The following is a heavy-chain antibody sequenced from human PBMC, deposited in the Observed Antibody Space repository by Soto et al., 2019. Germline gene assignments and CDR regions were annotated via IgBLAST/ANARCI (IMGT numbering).Heavy chain of an antibody. D-gene: IGHD3-22*01. V-gene: IGHV1-18*04. CDR2: ISAYNGNT. CDR3: ARYYYDSSGNYGMDV. CDR1: GYTFTSYG. J-gene: IGHJ6*02. Sequence: ASVKVSCKASGYTFTSYGISWGRQAPGQGLEWMGWISAYNGNTNYAQKLQGRVTMTTDTSTSTAYMELRSLRSDDTAVYYCARYYYDSSGNYGMDVWGQGTTVSVSS.